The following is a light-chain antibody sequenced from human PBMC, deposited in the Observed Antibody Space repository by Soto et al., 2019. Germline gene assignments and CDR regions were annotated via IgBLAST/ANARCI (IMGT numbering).Light chain of an antibody. CDR3: QHYNYWPPKT. Sequence: EIVLTQSPGTLSLSPGDRATFPCRASQGVSTYLAWYQQKPGRAPRLLIYGAYTRATGIPARFSGSGSGTDFTLTISSLQSEDFAVYYCQHYNYWPPKTFGQGTKVEMK. J-gene: IGKJ1*01. CDR2: GAY. V-gene: IGKV3-15*01. CDR1: QGVSTY.